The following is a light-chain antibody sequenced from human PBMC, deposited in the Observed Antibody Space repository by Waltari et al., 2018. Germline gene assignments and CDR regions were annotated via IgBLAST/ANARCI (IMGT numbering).Light chain of an antibody. V-gene: IGKV4-1*01. CDR1: QTFLYSDNMNY. CDR2: WAS. CDR3: QQSFGTPVT. Sequence: DIVMTQSPDSLAVSLGEKATINCKSSQTFLYSDNMNYLGWYQQKPGQPPKLLINWASTRESGVPDRFTGSGSGTDFTLTISSLQAEDVAVYYCQQSFGTPVTFGQGTKVEIK. J-gene: IGKJ2*01.